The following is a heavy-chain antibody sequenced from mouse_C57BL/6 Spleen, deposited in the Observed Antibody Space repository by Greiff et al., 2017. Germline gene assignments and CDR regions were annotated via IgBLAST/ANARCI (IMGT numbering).Heavy chain of an antibody. CDR2: IAPNSGGT. D-gene: IGHD1-1*01. J-gene: IGHJ4*01. CDR3: ARWGGSSYDAMDY. Sequence: QVQLQQPGAELVKPGASVKLSCKASGYTFTSYWMHWVKQRPGRGLEWIGRIAPNSGGTKYNEKFKSKATLTVDKPSSTAYMQLRSLTSEDSAVYYGARWGGSSYDAMDYWGQGTSVTVSS. CDR1: GYTFTSYW. V-gene: IGHV1-72*01.